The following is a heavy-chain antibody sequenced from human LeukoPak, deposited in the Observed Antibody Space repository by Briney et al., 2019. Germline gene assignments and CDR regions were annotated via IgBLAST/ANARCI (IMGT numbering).Heavy chain of an antibody. CDR1: GFTFSSYA. Sequence: PGGSLRLSCAASGFTFSSYAMSWVRQAPGKGLEWVSAISSSGSTYYSDSVKGRFTISRDNSKNTLYLHMKSLRAEDTAVYYCAKDLRIVGTTYFDYWGQGTLVTVSS. CDR3: AKDLRIVGTTYFDY. D-gene: IGHD1-26*01. CDR2: ISSSGST. V-gene: IGHV3-23*01. J-gene: IGHJ4*02.